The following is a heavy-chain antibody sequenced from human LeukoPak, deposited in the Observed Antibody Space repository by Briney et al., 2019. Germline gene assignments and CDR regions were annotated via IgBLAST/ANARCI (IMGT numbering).Heavy chain of an antibody. V-gene: IGHV3-21*01. CDR2: ISSSSSYI. Sequence: GGSLRLSCAASGFTFSSYSMNWVRKAPGKGLEWVSSISSSSSYIYYADSVKGRFTISRDNSKNTLYLQMNSLRAEDTAVYYCARGGLMEMATIRGDYWGQGTLVTVSS. D-gene: IGHD5-24*01. CDR1: GFTFSSYS. J-gene: IGHJ4*02. CDR3: ARGGLMEMATIRGDY.